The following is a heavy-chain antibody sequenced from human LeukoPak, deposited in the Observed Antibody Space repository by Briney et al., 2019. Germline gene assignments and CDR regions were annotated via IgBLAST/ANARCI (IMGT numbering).Heavy chain of an antibody. CDR1: GYVFINYY. V-gene: IGHV1-2*02. Sequence: GASVKVSCKTSGYVFINYYIHWVRLAPGQGLQWMGWINPKSGATNYAQSFQGRVALTTDTSISTAFMELSELRSDDTAIYYCAGQKDPRPMDYWGQGTLVTVSS. CDR3: AGQKDPRPMDY. CDR2: INPKSGAT. J-gene: IGHJ4*02.